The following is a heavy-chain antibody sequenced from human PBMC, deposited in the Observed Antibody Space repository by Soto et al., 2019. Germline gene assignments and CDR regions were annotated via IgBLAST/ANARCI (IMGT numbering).Heavy chain of an antibody. D-gene: IGHD2-2*01. CDR1: GGTFSSYA. J-gene: IGHJ6*02. CDR2: IIPISETT. CDR3: ARSQGSSTSLEIYYYYYGMDV. V-gene: IGHV1-69*13. Sequence: SVKVSCKASGGTFSSYAISWVRQAPGQGLEWMGGIIPISETTNYAQKFQGRATITADESKSTAYMELSSLRSEDTAVYYCARSQGSSTSLEIYYYYYGMDVWGQGTTVTVSS.